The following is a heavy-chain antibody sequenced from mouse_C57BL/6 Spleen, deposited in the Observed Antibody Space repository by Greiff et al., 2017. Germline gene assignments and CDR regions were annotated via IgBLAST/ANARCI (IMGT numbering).Heavy chain of an antibody. V-gene: IGHV5-17*01. D-gene: IGHD2-3*01. J-gene: IGHJ4*01. CDR3: ARRLLPTKAMDY. Sequence: EVKLLESGGGLVKPGGSLKLSCAASGFTFSDYGMHWVRQAPEKGLEWVAYISSGSSTIYYADTVKGRFTISRDNAKNTLFLQMTSLRSEDTAMYYCARRLLPTKAMDYWGQGTSVTVSS. CDR1: GFTFSDYG. CDR2: ISSGSSTI.